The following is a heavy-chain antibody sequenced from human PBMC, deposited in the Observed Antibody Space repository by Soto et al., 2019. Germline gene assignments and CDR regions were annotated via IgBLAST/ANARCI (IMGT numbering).Heavy chain of an antibody. V-gene: IGHV1-18*01. CDR1: GYTFTSYG. CDR2: ISAYNGNT. Sequence: RPPVKVSCKGAGYTFTSYGISWGRQAPGQGLEWMGWISAYNGNTNYAQKLQGRVTMTTDTSTSTAYMELRSLRSDDTAVYYCANRIRVDTAMVVGAFDIWGQGTMVTVSS. CDR3: ANRIRVDTAMVVGAFDI. J-gene: IGHJ3*02. D-gene: IGHD5-18*01.